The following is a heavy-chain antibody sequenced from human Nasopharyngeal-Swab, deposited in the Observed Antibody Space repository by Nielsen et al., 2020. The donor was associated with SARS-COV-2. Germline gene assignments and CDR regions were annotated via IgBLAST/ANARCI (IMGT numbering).Heavy chain of an antibody. Sequence: SETLSLTCTVSGGSISSYYWSWIRQPAGKGLEWIGRIYTSGSTNYNLSLKSRVTMSVDTSKNQFSLKLSSVTAADTAVYYCARVTRDGYNYDRFDYWGQGTLVTVSS. J-gene: IGHJ4*02. D-gene: IGHD5-24*01. CDR1: GGSISSYY. CDR2: IYTSGST. CDR3: ARVTRDGYNYDRFDY. V-gene: IGHV4-4*07.